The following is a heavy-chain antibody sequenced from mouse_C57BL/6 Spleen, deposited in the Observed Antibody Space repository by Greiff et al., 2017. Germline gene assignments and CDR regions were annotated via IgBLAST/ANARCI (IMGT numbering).Heavy chain of an antibody. CDR1: GYTFTSYW. CDR3: ARASWTRYYFDY. CDR2: IDPSDSDT. J-gene: IGHJ2*01. Sequence: VQLQQPGAELVRPGSSVKLSCKASGYTFTSYWMHWVKQRPIQGLEWIGNIDPSDSDTHYNQKFKDKATLTVDKSSSTAYMQLSSLTSEDSAVYYCARASWTRYYFDYWGQGTTLTVSS. D-gene: IGHD6-1*01. V-gene: IGHV1-52*01.